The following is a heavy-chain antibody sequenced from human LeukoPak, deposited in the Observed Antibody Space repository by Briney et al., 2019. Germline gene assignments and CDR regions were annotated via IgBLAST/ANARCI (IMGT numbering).Heavy chain of an antibody. V-gene: IGHV3-7*01. CDR2: IKQDGSEK. CDR3: ARHYDY. Sequence: PGGSLRLSCAASGFTFSSYSMNWVRQAPGKGLEWVANIKQDGSEKYYVDSVKGRFTISRDDAKNSLYLQMNSLRAEDTAIYYCARHYDYWGQGTLVTVSS. CDR1: GFTFSSYS. D-gene: IGHD3-10*01. J-gene: IGHJ4*02.